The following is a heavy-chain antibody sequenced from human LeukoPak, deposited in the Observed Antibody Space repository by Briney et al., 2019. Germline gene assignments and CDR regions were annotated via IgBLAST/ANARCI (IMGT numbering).Heavy chain of an antibody. J-gene: IGHJ5*02. CDR2: ISGSGGST. Sequence: GGSLRLSCAASGFTFSSYAMSWVRQAPGKGLEWVSAISGSGGSTYYAHSVKGRFTISRDNSKNTLYLQMNSLKAEDTAVYYCATTLVSSGYYTPGGWFDRWGQGTLVTVSS. CDR3: ATTLVSSGYYTPGGWFDR. CDR1: GFTFSSYA. D-gene: IGHD3-22*01. V-gene: IGHV3-23*01.